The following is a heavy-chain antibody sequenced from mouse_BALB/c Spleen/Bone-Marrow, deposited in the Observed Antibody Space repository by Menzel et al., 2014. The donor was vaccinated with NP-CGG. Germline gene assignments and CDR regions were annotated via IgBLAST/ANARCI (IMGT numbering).Heavy chain of an antibody. D-gene: IGHD3-3*01. CDR2: IYPGNSDT. CDR3: TRSWDRYYFDY. CDR1: GYTFTSYW. J-gene: IGHJ2*01. Sequence: VHVKQSGTVLARPGASVKMSCKASGYTFTSYWMHWVKQRPGQGLEWIGAIYPGNSDTSYNQKFKGKAKLTAVTSTSTAYMELSSLTNEDSAVYYCTRSWDRYYFDYWGQGTTLTVSS. V-gene: IGHV1-5*01.